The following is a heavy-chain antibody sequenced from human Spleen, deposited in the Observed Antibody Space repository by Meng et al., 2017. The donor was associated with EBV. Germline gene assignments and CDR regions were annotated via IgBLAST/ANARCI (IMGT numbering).Heavy chain of an antibody. Sequence: QVRLQASGPGLVKPSQTLSLNCAVYGDSFSAYYWRWIRQPPGRGLEWIGDVIHSGNTSYSPSLKSRVTISVDTSKRQFSLKLRSMTAADTAVYYCATGWGKANYWGQGTLVTVSS. CDR3: ATGWGKANY. V-gene: IGHV4-34*09. CDR1: GDSFSAYY. D-gene: IGHD3-16*01. CDR2: VIHSGNT. J-gene: IGHJ4*02.